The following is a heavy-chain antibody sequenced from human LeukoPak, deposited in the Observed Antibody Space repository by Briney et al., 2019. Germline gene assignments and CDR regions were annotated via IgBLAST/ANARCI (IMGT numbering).Heavy chain of an antibody. Sequence: GGSLRLSCAASGFSFNNYAMSWVRQAPGKGLEWVSGISGDTYYAGSVKGRFTISRDTSKNTLFLQMDSLRAEDTAVYYCAKEKGYGTGTYYTSWGADYWGRGTLVTVSS. CDR2: ISGDT. J-gene: IGHJ4*02. D-gene: IGHD3-10*01. V-gene: IGHV3-23*01. CDR3: AKEKGYGTGTYYTSWGADY. CDR1: GFSFNNYA.